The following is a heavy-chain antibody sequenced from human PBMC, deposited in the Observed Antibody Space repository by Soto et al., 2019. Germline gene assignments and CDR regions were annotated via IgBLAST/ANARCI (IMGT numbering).Heavy chain of an antibody. CDR1: GFTFSSYA. Sequence: EVQLLESGGGLVQPGGSLRLSCAASGFTFSSYAMSWVRQAPGKGLEWVSAISGSGGSTYYADSVKGRFTISRDNSKNRLYLQMNGLRAEDAAVDYWASTEGGYGCGDYWGQVSLVTVSS. CDR2: ISGSGGST. V-gene: IGHV3-23*01. D-gene: IGHD5-18*01. CDR3: ASTEGGYGCGDY. J-gene: IGHJ4*02.